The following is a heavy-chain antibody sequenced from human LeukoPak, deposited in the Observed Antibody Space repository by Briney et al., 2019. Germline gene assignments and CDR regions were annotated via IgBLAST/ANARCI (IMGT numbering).Heavy chain of an antibody. J-gene: IGHJ4*02. D-gene: IGHD7-27*01. V-gene: IGHV1-8*01. CDR3: ERNVPKTGDFFY. CDR1: GYTCTSYD. Sequence: ASVKVSCKASGYTCTSYDINWVRQAPGQGLEWMGWMNPNSGNTGYAQRFQGRLTLTRDTSISTAYMELSGLRSDDTAVYYCERNVPKTGDFFYWGQGTLVTVSS. CDR2: MNPNSGNT.